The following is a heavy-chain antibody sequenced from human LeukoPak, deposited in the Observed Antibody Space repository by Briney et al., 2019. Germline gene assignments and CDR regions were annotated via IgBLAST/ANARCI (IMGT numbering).Heavy chain of an antibody. Sequence: SETLSLTCAVSGGSISSSNWWSWVRPPPGKGLEWIGEIYHSGSTNYNPSLKSRVTISVDKSKNQFSLKLSSVTAADTAVYYCARDSRTVVPAAISWFDPWGQGTLVTVSS. CDR1: GGSISSSNW. CDR3: ARDSRTVVPAAISWFDP. V-gene: IGHV4-4*02. D-gene: IGHD2-2*01. J-gene: IGHJ5*02. CDR2: IYHSGST.